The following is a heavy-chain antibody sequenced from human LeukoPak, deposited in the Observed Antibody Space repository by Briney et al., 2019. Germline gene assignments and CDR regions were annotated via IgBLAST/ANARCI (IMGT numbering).Heavy chain of an antibody. CDR1: GGTFSSYA. D-gene: IGHD6-6*01. Sequence: GASVKVSCKASGGTFSSYAISWVRQAPGQGLEWMGGIIPIFGTANYAQKFQGRVTITADESTSTAYMELSSLRSEDTAVYYCARHIAAIDAFDIWGQGTMVTVSS. V-gene: IGHV1-69*13. J-gene: IGHJ3*02. CDR2: IIPIFGTA. CDR3: ARHIAAIDAFDI.